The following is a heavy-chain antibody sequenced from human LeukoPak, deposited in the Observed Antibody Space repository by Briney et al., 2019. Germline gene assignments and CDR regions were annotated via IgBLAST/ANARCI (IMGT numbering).Heavy chain of an antibody. V-gene: IGHV4-39*07. J-gene: IGHJ4*02. Sequence: SETLSLTCTVSGGSISSSSHSWGWIRQPPGKGLEWIGSISYSGSTYYNPSLKSRVTISVDTSKNQFSLKLSSVTAADTAVYYCARVHPLRSFDYWGQGTLVTVSS. D-gene: IGHD5-12*01. CDR2: ISYSGST. CDR1: GGSISSSSHS. CDR3: ARVHPLRSFDY.